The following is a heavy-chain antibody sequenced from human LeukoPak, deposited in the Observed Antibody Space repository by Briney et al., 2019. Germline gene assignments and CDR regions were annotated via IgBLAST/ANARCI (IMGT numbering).Heavy chain of an antibody. CDR1: GFTFNNYE. CDR3: ARDRSNYFDY. CDR2: ISSSGSTI. J-gene: IGHJ4*02. Sequence: GGSLRLSCVASGFTFNNYEMTWVRQAPGKGLEWISYISSSGSTIFYADSVKGRFTISRDNAKNSLYLQMNTLRADDTAIYYCARDRSNYFDYWCQGTLVTVSS. V-gene: IGHV3-48*03.